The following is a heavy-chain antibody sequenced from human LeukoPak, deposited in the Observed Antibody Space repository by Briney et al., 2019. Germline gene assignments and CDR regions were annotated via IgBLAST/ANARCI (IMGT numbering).Heavy chain of an antibody. D-gene: IGHD6-13*01. CDR3: ARDFRVATAGTESYYYYGMDV. CDR2: IYYSGST. Sequence: PSETLSLTCTVSGGSISSGGYYWSWIRQHPGKGLEWIGYIYYSGSTYYNPSLKSRVTISVDTSKNQFSLKLSSVTAADTAVYYCARDFRVATAGTESYYYYGMDVWGQGTTVTVSS. V-gene: IGHV4-31*03. J-gene: IGHJ6*02. CDR1: GGSISSGGYY.